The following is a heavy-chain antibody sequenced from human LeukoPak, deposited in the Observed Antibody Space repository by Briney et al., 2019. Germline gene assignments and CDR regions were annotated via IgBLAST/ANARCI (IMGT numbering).Heavy chain of an antibody. V-gene: IGHV1-8*01. CDR3: ARRSYYDFWSGYWGYYFDY. CDR2: VNPNSGNT. D-gene: IGHD3-3*01. CDR1: GYTFTSYD. J-gene: IGHJ4*02. Sequence: ASVKVSCKASGYTFTSYDINWVRQATGQGLEWMGWVNPNSGNTGYAQKFQGRVTMTRNTSISTAYMELSSLRSEDTAVYYCARRSYYDFWSGYWGYYFDYWGQGALVTVSS.